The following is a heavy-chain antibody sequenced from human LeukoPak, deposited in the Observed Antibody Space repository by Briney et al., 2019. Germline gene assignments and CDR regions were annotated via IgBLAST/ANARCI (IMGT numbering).Heavy chain of an antibody. CDR1: GGSISSSSYY. D-gene: IGHD1-26*01. CDR2: IYYSGST. CDR3: ARAGQESYYVRFDP. J-gene: IGHJ5*02. V-gene: IGHV4-39*07. Sequence: PSETLSLTCTVSGGSISSSSYYWGWIRQPPGKGLEWIGSIYYSGSTYYNPSLKSRVTISVDTSKNQFSLKLSSVTAADTAVYYCARAGQESYYVRFDPWGQGTLVTVSS.